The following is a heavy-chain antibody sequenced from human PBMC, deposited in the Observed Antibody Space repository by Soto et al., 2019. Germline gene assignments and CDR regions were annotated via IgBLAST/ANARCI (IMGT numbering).Heavy chain of an antibody. CDR2: INAGNGNT. V-gene: IGHV1-3*01. CDR1: GYTFTSYA. D-gene: IGHD3-3*01. J-gene: IGHJ4*02. Sequence: GSVKVSCKASGYTFTSYAMHWVRQAPGQRLEWMGWINAGNGNTKYSQKFQGRVTITRDTSASTAYMKLSSPRSEDTAVYYCASSRRITVFGVVTSFDYWGQGTLVTVSS. CDR3: ASSRRITVFGVVTSFDY.